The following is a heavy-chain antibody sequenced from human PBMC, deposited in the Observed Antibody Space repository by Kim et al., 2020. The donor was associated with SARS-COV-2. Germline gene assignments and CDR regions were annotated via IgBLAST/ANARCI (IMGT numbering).Heavy chain of an antibody. V-gene: IGHV3-66*04. CDR1: GFSVSGDY. J-gene: IGHJ5*02. Sequence: GGSLRLSCAVSGFSVSGDYMNWVRQAPGKGLECVSVIHTGGATFYADSVKGRFTISRDSSTNTLYLQMNSLRVADTAVYYCAGHDWFDPSGQGSVVTVSS. CDR3: AGHDWFDP. CDR2: IHTGGAT.